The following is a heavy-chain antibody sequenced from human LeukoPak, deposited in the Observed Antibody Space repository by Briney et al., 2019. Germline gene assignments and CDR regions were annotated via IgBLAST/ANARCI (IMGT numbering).Heavy chain of an antibody. J-gene: IGHJ4*02. CDR3: ARVPEGNYYDSSGYVDY. D-gene: IGHD3-22*01. Sequence: SETLSLTCTVSGGSISSDDYYWSWVRQPPGKGLEWIGYGYYSGSTYYNPSLKSRLTISVDTSKNQFSLKLSSVTAAETAVYYCARVPEGNYYDSSGYVDYWGQGTLVTVSS. CDR1: GGSISSDDYY. V-gene: IGHV4-30-4*01. CDR2: GYYSGST.